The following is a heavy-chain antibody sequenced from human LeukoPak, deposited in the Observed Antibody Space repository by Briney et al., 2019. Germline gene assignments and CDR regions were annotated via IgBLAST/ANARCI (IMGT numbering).Heavy chain of an antibody. CDR1: GYSFSSHW. CDR2: IYPGDSDT. CDR3: ARQKSGSGSYYKPSWFDP. D-gene: IGHD3-10*01. J-gene: IGHJ5*02. Sequence: GESLKISCKGSGYSFSSHWIAWVRQMPGKGLEWMGIIYPGDSDTTYSPSFQGQVTISADKSISTTYLHWSSLKASDTAIYYCARQKSGSGSYYKPSWFDPWGQGTLVTVSS. V-gene: IGHV5-51*01.